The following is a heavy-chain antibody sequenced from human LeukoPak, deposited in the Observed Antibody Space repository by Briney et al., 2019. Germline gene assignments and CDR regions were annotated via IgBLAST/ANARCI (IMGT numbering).Heavy chain of an antibody. CDR1: GFPFSRHG. J-gene: IGHJ4*02. D-gene: IGHD6-19*01. CDR3: ARDPTNTSGRYAYFDY. Sequence: ASVRVSFKTSGFPFSRHGITWVRQAPGQGLEWMGWISGYNGDTTYAQTFQGRVTLTADTSTSTAYMELRSLISDDTAVYYCARDPTNTSGRYAYFDYWGQGSLVSVSS. CDR2: ISGYNGDT. V-gene: IGHV1-18*01.